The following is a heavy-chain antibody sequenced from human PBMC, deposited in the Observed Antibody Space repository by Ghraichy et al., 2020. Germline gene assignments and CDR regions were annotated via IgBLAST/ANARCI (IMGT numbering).Heavy chain of an antibody. CDR1: GGSISSGGYY. V-gene: IGHV4-31*03. D-gene: IGHD2-15*01. CDR2: IYYSGST. CDR3: ARQLYCSGGSCSRGLDY. Sequence: SETLSLTCTVSGGSISSGGYYWSWIRQHPGKGLEWIGYIYYSGSTYYNPSLKSRVTISVDTSKNQFSLKLSSVTAADTAVYYCARQLYCSGGSCSRGLDYWGQGTLVTVSS. J-gene: IGHJ4*02.